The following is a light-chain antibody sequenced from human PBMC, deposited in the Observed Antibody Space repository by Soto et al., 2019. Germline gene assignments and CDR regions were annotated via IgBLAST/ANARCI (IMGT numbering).Light chain of an antibody. CDR1: QSIGKRY. V-gene: IGKV3-20*01. CDR2: GAS. J-gene: IGKJ5*01. CDR3: QQYGSSPIT. Sequence: ETVLTQSPGTLSLSPGERTTLCGRASQSIGKRYLAGFQHKPGQAPRVLIYGASTRATGIPDRVRGSGAGTEFTLTISRLQPEDFEVYYCQQYGSSPITFGQGTRLEIK.